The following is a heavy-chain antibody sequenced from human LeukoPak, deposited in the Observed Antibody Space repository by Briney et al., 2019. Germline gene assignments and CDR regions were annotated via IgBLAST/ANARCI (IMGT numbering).Heavy chain of an antibody. CDR1: GFTFSSYG. Sequence: PGGSLRLSCAASGFTFSSYGMHWVRQAPGKGLEWVAFIRYDGSKKYYADFVKGRFTISRDNSKNTLYLQMNSLRAEDTAVYYCARAGALRPDYWGQGTLVTVSS. CDR2: IRYDGSKK. CDR3: ARAGALRPDY. J-gene: IGHJ4*02. V-gene: IGHV3-30*02.